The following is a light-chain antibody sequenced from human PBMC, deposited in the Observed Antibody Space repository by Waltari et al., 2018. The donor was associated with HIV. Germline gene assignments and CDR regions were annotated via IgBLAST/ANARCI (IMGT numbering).Light chain of an antibody. V-gene: IGKV2-40*01. CDR3: MHRIEFPIT. CDR2: THS. CDR1: YSLLDKDDGKSY. J-gene: IGKJ5*01. Sequence: VLTQTPLSLPVTAGESASISCRSSYSLLDKDDGKSYLDWYVQKPGQSQRLLIYTHSHRATGVPNRISASGSDTDFTLEIRRVETEDVGIYYCMHRIEFPITFGQGTRLE.